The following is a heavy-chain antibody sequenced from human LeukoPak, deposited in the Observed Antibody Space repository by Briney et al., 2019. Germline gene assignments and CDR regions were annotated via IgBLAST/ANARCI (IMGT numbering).Heavy chain of an antibody. Sequence: SETLSLTCTVSGGSISTSNYYWGWIRQPPGKGLEWIGNIFYSGSTYYSPSLRSRVTISLDTSRNQFSLKLNSVTAADTAVYYCAKSNSYGLVDVWGQGTLVTVSS. CDR1: GGSISTSNYY. J-gene: IGHJ4*02. V-gene: IGHV4-39*07. D-gene: IGHD3-16*02. CDR2: IFYSGST. CDR3: AKSNSYGLVDV.